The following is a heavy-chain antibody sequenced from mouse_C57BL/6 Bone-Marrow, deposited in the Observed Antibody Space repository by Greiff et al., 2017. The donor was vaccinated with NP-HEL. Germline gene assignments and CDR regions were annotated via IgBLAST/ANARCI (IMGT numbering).Heavy chain of an antibody. CDR3: ARRLRQRRLRKAY. CDR1: GYTFTSYW. Sequence: QVQLQQPGAELVKPGASVKMSCKASGYTFTSYWITWVKQRPGQGLEWIGDIYPGSGSTNYNEKFKSKATLTVDTSSSTAYMQLSSLTSEDSAVYYCARRLRQRRLRKAYWGQGTLVTVSA. V-gene: IGHV1-55*01. J-gene: IGHJ3*01. CDR2: IYPGSGST. D-gene: IGHD3-2*02.